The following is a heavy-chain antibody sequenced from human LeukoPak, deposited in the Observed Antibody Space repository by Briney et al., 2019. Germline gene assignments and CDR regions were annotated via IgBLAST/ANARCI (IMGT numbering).Heavy chain of an antibody. J-gene: IGHJ6*02. D-gene: IGHD2-8*01. CDR1: GFTFSNAW. V-gene: IGHV3-15*01. Sequence: GGSLRLSCAASGFTFSNAWMSWVRQAPGKGLEWVGRIKSKTDGGTTDYAAPVKGRFTISGDDSKNTLYLQMTSLRTEDTAVYYCARDLVPTRGLLDYYYGMDVWGQGTTVTVSS. CDR2: IKSKTDGGTT. CDR3: ARDLVPTRGLLDYYYGMDV.